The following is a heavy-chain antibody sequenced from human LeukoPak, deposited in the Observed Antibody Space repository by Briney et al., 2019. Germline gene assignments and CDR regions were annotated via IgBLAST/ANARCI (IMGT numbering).Heavy chain of an antibody. CDR3: ARVSGYCSSTSCPIQYYYGMDV. CDR1: GFTVSNNG. Sequence: GGSLRLSCAASGFTVSNNGLSLFRQAPGKGLEWVSDSSGSGYTYYAESVKGRFTISRDNAKNSLYLQMNSLRAEDTAVYYCARVSGYCSSTSCPIQYYYGMDVWGQGTTVTVSS. J-gene: IGHJ6*02. CDR2: SSGSGYT. D-gene: IGHD2-2*03. V-gene: IGHV3-21*01.